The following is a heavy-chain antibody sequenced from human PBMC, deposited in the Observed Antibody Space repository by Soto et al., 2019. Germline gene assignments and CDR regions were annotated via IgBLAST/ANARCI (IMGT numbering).Heavy chain of an antibody. CDR2: ISGSGRST. CDR3: AKDQNQYYFDY. Sequence: EVQLLESGGGWVQPGGSLRLSCAVSGFTFSSYAMTWVRQAPGKGLEWVSTISGSGRSTYYADSVKGRFTISRDNSKNTLYLKMNSLRAEDTAVYYCAKDQNQYYFDYWGQGTLVTVSS. J-gene: IGHJ4*02. CDR1: GFTFSSYA. V-gene: IGHV3-23*01.